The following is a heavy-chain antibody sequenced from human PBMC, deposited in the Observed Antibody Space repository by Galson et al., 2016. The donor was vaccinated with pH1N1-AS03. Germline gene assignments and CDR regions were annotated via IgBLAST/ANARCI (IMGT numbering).Heavy chain of an antibody. J-gene: IGHJ4*02. D-gene: IGHD3-16*01. CDR3: ARGGGYGANFDY. Sequence: SLRLSCAASGFTFSSYSMNWVRQAPGKGLEWVSYISSGNTYIHYVDSVKGRFTISRDNAKNSLYLQMNSLRAEDTAVYYCARGGGYGANFDYWGRGTLVTV. V-gene: IGHV3-21*01. CDR1: GFTFSSYS. CDR2: ISSGNTYI.